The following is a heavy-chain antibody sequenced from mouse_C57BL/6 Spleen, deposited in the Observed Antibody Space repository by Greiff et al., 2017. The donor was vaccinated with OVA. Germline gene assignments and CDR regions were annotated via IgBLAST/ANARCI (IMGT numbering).Heavy chain of an antibody. CDR1: GYAFSSYW. V-gene: IGHV1-80*01. CDR3: ARNGDYRYFDV. J-gene: IGHJ1*03. CDR2: IYPGGGDT. Sequence: QVQLQQSGAELVKPGASVKISCKASGYAFSSYWMNWVKQRPGRGLEWIGQIYPGGGDTNYNGKLKGKATLTADKSSSTAYMQLSSLTSEDSAVYFCARNGDYRYFDVWGKGTTVTVSS. D-gene: IGHD2-13*01.